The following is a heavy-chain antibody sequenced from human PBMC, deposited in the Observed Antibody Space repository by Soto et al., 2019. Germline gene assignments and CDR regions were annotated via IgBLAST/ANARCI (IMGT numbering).Heavy chain of an antibody. D-gene: IGHD2-15*01. J-gene: IGHJ5*02. V-gene: IGHV4-59*01. CDR2: IYYSGST. Sequence: SETLSLTCTVSGGSISSYYWSWIRQPPGKGLEWIGYIYYSGSTNYNPSLKSRVTISVDTSKNQFSLKLSSVTAADTAVYYCARDLYCSGGSCYWFDPWGQGTLVTVSS. CDR3: ARDLYCSGGSCYWFDP. CDR1: GGSISSYY.